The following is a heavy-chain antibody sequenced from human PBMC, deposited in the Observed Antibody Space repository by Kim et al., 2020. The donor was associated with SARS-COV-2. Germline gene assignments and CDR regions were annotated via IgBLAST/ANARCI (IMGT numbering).Heavy chain of an antibody. J-gene: IGHJ4*02. Sequence: YCVDSVEGRFTISRDNSKNPLYLEMNSLRAEDTAVYYGAKDRALDTAMVNWGQGTLVTVSS. D-gene: IGHD5-18*01. CDR3: AKDRALDTAMVN. V-gene: IGHV3-30*02.